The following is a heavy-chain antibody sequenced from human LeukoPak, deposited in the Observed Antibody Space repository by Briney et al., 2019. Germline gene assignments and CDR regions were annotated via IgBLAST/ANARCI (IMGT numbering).Heavy chain of an antibody. V-gene: IGHV3-23*01. Sequence: HPGGSLRLSCAASGFTFSSYAMSWVRQAPGKGLEWVSAISGSGGSTYYADSVKGRFTISRDNSKNTLYLQMNSPRAEDTAVYYCAKGVVGATRPVFDYWGQGTLVTVSS. D-gene: IGHD1-26*01. CDR3: AKGVVGATRPVFDY. J-gene: IGHJ4*02. CDR2: ISGSGGST. CDR1: GFTFSSYA.